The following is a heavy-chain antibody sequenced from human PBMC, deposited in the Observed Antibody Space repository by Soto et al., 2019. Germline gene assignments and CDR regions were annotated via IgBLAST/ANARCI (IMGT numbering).Heavy chain of an antibody. Sequence: SETLSLTCTVSGGSISSSSYYWGWIRQPPGKGLEWIGSIYYSGSTYYNPSLKSRVTISVDTSKNQFSLKLSSVTAADTAVYYCARDRHYYDSSGYYGGFDYWGQGTLVTVSS. V-gene: IGHV4-39*02. CDR3: ARDRHYYDSSGYYGGFDY. J-gene: IGHJ4*02. D-gene: IGHD3-22*01. CDR2: IYYSGST. CDR1: GGSISSSSYY.